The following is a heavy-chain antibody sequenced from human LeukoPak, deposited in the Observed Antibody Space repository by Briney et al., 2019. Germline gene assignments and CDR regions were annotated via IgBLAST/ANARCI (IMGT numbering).Heavy chain of an antibody. V-gene: IGHV3-7*01. J-gene: IGHJ4*02. D-gene: IGHD6-13*01. CDR3: AREVSYRSSWYLDY. CDR2: IRQDGSER. CDR1: GFTFSTYW. Sequence: GGSLRLSCAASGFTFSTYWMSWVRQAPGKGLEWVASIRQDGSERYYVDSVKGRFTISRDNANNSLYLQMNSLRAEDTAVYYCAREVSYRSSWYLDYWGQGTLVTVSS.